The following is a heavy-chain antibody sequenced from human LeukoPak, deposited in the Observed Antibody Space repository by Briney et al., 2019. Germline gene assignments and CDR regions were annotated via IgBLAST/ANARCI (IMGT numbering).Heavy chain of an antibody. CDR3: ARLDYGDYGGFDY. V-gene: IGHV4-39*01. CDR1: GGSISSSSYY. CDR2: IDYSGNT. J-gene: IGHJ4*02. D-gene: IGHD4-17*01. Sequence: SETLSLTCTVSGGSISSSSYYWGWIRQPPGKGLEWVGTIDYSGNTYYNPSLKSRVIISIDTSKNQFSLKVSSVTAADTAVYCCARLDYGDYGGFDYWGQGTLVTVSS.